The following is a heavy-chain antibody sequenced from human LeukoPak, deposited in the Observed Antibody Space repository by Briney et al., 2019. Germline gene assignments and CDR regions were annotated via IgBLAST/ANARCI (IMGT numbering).Heavy chain of an antibody. CDR2: ISSSSSYI. D-gene: IGHD3-22*01. J-gene: IGHJ1*01. CDR3: AKHNYYDSSGYHGVYFQH. Sequence: GGSLRLSCAASGFTFSSYSMNWVRQAPGKGLEWVSSISSSSSYIYYADSVKGRFTISRDNAKNSLYLQMNSLRAEDTAVYYCAKHNYYDSSGYHGVYFQHWGQGTLVTVSS. V-gene: IGHV3-21*04. CDR1: GFTFSSYS.